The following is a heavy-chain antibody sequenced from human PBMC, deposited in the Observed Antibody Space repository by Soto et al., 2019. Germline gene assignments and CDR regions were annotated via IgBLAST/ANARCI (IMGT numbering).Heavy chain of an antibody. D-gene: IGHD5-18*01. J-gene: IGHJ4*02. CDR1: GGSISNAAYS. CDR2: IYPSGMP. V-gene: IGHV4-30-2*01. CDR3: ARERGGYGLFDS. Sequence: SETLSLTCTVSGGSISNAAYSWSWIRQPPGKGLEWIGYIYPSGMPFYNPSLRSRVTISIDRSNDQLSLNLKSVTAADTAVYYCARERGGYGLFDSWGQGTLVTVSS.